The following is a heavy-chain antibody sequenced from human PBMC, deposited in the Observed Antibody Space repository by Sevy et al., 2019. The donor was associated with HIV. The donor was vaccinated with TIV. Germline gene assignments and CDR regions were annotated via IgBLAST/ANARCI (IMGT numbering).Heavy chain of an antibody. CDR3: ARALPPFSVRDAFDI. D-gene: IGHD3-10*01. CDR2: ISYDGSNK. V-gene: IGHV3-30-3*01. Sequence: GGSLRLSCAASGFTFSSYAMHWVRQAPGKGLEWVAVISYDGSNKYYADSVKGRFTISRDNSKNTLYLQMNSLRAEDTAVYYCARALPPFSVRDAFDIWGQGTMVTVSS. CDR1: GFTFSSYA. J-gene: IGHJ3*02.